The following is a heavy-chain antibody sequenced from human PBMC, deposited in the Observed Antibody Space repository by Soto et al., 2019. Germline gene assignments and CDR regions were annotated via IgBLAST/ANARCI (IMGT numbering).Heavy chain of an antibody. CDR2: VNPNSGNT. V-gene: IGHV1-8*01. D-gene: IGHD6-13*01. Sequence: QEQLVQSGAEVKRPGASVRLSYKTSGYTFDKFDMNWVRQATGQEREWMGWVNPNSGNTGYAQKFRGRVTMTMDTSLNTAFMELTSLQFEDSAVYYCAREAIGTDYMDVWGKGTTVTVSS. J-gene: IGHJ6*03. CDR1: GYTFDKFD. CDR3: AREAIGTDYMDV.